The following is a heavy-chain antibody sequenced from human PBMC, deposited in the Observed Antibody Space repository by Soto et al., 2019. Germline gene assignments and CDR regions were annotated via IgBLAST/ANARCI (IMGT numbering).Heavy chain of an antibody. CDR3: ARAGCDGGSCYTLAGLRYGMDV. CDR1: GFTFSSYV. V-gene: IGHV3-30-3*01. J-gene: IGHJ6*02. Sequence: QVQLVESGGGVVQPGRSLRLSCAASGFTFSSYVMYRVRQAPGKGLEWVAVISYDGRNKHYADSVKGRFTISRDNSKNTLNLQMNSLRAEDTAVYYCARAGCDGGSCYTLAGLRYGMDVWGQGTTVTVSS. CDR2: ISYDGRNK. D-gene: IGHD2-15*01.